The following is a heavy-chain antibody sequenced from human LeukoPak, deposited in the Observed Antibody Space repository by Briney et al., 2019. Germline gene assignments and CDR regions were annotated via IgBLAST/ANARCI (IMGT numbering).Heavy chain of an antibody. CDR1: GFTFSSYW. CDR3: ARPTKEGSSWYWWFDP. CDR2: INNDGSST. D-gene: IGHD6-13*01. J-gene: IGHJ5*02. V-gene: IGHV3-74*01. Sequence: GGSLRLSCAASGFTFSSYWMHWVRQAPGKGLVWVSRINNDGSSTSYADSVKGRFTISRDNAKNTLYLQMNSLRAEDTAVYYCARPTKEGSSWYWWFDPWVQGTLVTVSS.